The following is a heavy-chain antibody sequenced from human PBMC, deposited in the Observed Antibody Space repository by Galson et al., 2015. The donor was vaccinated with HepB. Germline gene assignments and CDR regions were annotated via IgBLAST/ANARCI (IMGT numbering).Heavy chain of an antibody. J-gene: IGHJ5*02. CDR2: INQDGSEK. Sequence: SLRLSCAASGLNFSTYWMTWVRQAPGKGLEWVANINQDGSEKYYVDSVKGRFTVSRDNAKNTLYLQMSSLGAEDTALYYCARKLFYYDTSGAGWLDPWGQGTLVTVSS. V-gene: IGHV3-7*01. CDR3: ARKLFYYDTSGAGWLDP. D-gene: IGHD3-22*01. CDR1: GLNFSTYW.